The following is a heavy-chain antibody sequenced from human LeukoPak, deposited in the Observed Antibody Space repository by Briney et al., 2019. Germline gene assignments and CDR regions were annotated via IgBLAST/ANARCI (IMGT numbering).Heavy chain of an antibody. V-gene: IGHV4-4*07. D-gene: IGHD2-2*01. Sequence: SETLSLTCTVSGGSIISYYWSWIRQPAGNGLEWIGRIYTSGSTNYNPSLKSRVTMSVDTSKNQFSLKLSSVTAADTAVYYCASSPIVPNYYYYYMDVWGKGTTVTVSS. CDR2: IYTSGST. CDR1: GGSIISYY. J-gene: IGHJ6*03. CDR3: ASSPIVPNYYYYYMDV.